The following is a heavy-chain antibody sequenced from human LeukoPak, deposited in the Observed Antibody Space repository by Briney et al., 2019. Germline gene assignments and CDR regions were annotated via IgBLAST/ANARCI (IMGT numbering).Heavy chain of an antibody. V-gene: IGHV1-69*04. CDR3: ARGSGYSYGYVYYGMDV. CDR1: GCTFSSYA. CDR2: IIPILGIA. D-gene: IGHD5-18*01. J-gene: IGHJ6*02. Sequence: SVKVSCTASGCTFSSYAISWVRQAPGQGLEWMGRIIPILGIANYAQKFQGRVTVTADKSTSTAYMELSSLRSEDTAVYYCARGSGYSYGYVYYGMDVWGQGTTVTVSS.